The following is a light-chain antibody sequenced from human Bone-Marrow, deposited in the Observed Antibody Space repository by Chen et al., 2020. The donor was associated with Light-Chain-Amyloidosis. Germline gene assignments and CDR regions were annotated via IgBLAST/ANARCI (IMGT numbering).Light chain of an antibody. V-gene: IGLV2-14*03. Sequence: QYALTQPASVSGSPGQSITFSCTGTSSDVGGYNYVSWYQQHPGKAPKLIIYDVSDRPSGVSDRFSGSTSGNTASLTISGLQAEDEADYDCASYTSAATWVFGGGTKLTVL. CDR3: ASYTSAATWV. J-gene: IGLJ3*02. CDR1: SSDVGGYNY. CDR2: DVS.